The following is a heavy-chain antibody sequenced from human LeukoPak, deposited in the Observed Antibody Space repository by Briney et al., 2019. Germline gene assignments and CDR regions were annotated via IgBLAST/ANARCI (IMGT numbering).Heavy chain of an antibody. D-gene: IGHD4-17*01. Sequence: GGSLRLSCAASGFIFNDYYMSWIRQTPGKGLEWLSYISRTGNTIYYRDSVKGRFTISRDNANNQLYLQMDNLRAEDTAEYFCARDLGSSTVTTAFDYWGQGTLVTVSS. CDR2: ISRTGNTI. CDR3: ARDLGSSTVTTAFDY. J-gene: IGHJ4*02. V-gene: IGHV3-11*01. CDR1: GFIFNDYY.